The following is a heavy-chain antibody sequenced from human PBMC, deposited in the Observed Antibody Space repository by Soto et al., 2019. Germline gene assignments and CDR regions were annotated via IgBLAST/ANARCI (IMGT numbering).Heavy chain of an antibody. D-gene: IGHD6-13*01. CDR1: GYTFTSYD. J-gene: IGHJ6*03. CDR2: MNPNSGNT. V-gene: IGHV1-8*01. Sequence: QVQLVQSGAEVKKPGASVKVSCKASGYTFTSYDINWVRQATGQGLEWMGWMNPNSGNTGYAQKFQGRVTMTRNTSISTAYMELSSLRSEDTAVYYCARGRSSSWLIRLPYYYYYMDVWGKGTTVTVSS. CDR3: ARGRSSSWLIRLPYYYYYMDV.